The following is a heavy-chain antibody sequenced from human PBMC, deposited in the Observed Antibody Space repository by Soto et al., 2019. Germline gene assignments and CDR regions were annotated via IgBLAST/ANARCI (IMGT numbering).Heavy chain of an antibody. D-gene: IGHD3-10*01. V-gene: IGHV7-4-1*01. CDR2: INTNTGNP. Sequence: GASVKVSCKASGYTFTSYAMNWVRQAPGQGLEWMGWINTNTGNPTYAQGFTGRFVFSLDTSVSTAYLQICSLKAEDTAVYYCGRGTLLLWFGELNYYGMDVWGQGTTVTVSS. CDR3: GRGTLLLWFGELNYYGMDV. J-gene: IGHJ6*02. CDR1: GYTFTSYA.